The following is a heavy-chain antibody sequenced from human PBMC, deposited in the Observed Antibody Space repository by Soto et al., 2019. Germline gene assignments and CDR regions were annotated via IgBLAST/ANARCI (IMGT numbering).Heavy chain of an antibody. J-gene: IGHJ6*03. Sequence: QVQLVQSGPEVKKSGSSVKVSCKVSGGTLSSETISWLRQAPGQGLEWMGRIIPLLGIGNYAQKFQGRVTITEDISTITGYMELSSLTSQDTAIYYCAREEGYYSMGTSPVYYMDVWGNGTTVTVSS. CDR1: GGTLSSET. V-gene: IGHV1-69*08. D-gene: IGHD4-4*01. CDR2: IIPLLGIG. CDR3: AREEGYYSMGTSPVYYMDV.